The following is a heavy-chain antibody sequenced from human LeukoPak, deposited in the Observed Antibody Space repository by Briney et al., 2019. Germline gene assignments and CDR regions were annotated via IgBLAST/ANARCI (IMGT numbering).Heavy chain of an antibody. D-gene: IGHD4-17*01. J-gene: IGHJ4*02. Sequence: SETLSLTCTVSGGSISSGGYSWSWIRQPPGKGLEWIGYIYHSGSTYYNPSLKSRVTISVDRSKNQFSLKLSSVTAADTAVYCCARDIGDYYFDYWGQGTLVTVSP. CDR2: IYHSGST. CDR1: GGSISSGGYS. CDR3: ARDIGDYYFDY. V-gene: IGHV4-30-2*01.